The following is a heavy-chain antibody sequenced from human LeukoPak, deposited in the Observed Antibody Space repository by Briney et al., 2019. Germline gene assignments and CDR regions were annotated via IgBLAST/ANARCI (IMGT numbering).Heavy chain of an antibody. CDR1: GFTFSSYA. CDR2: IIGSGGST. D-gene: IGHD6-13*01. J-gene: IGHJ4*02. V-gene: IGHV3-23*01. CDR3: AKGTAAAGY. Sequence: PGGSLRLSCAASGFTFSSYAMSSVRQAPRKGLEWVSAIIGSGGSTYYAGSVKGRVTISRDNSKNTLYMQMNSLRDQDTSLYFSAKGTAAAGYWGQGTLVTVSS.